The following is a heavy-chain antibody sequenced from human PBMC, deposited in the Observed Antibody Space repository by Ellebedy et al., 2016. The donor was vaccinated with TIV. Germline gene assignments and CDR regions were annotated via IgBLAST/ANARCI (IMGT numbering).Heavy chain of an antibody. CDR2: IWYDGSNK. CDR1: GFTFSSYG. V-gene: IGHV3-33*01. J-gene: IGHJ4*02. D-gene: IGHD3-16*01. Sequence: GESLKISCAASGFTFSSYGMHWVRQAPGKGLEWVAVIWYDGSNKYYGDSVKGRFTISRDNSKNTLYLQMNSLRAEDTAVYYCARGGGIGFDYWGQGTLITVSS. CDR3: ARGGGIGFDY.